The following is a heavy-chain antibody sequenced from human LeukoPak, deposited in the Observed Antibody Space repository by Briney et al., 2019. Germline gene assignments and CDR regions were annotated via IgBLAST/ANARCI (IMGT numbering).Heavy chain of an antibody. CDR2: IKEDGSEK. V-gene: IGHV3-7*01. CDR1: GFTFSSFW. Sequence: GGSLRLSCAASGFTFSSFWMNWVRQAPGKGLEWVANIKEDGSEKYYVDSVKGRFTISRDNAKNSLYLQMNSLRAEDTAVYYCARVWYGDFDYWGQGTLVTVSS. CDR3: ARVWYGDFDY. D-gene: IGHD4-17*01. J-gene: IGHJ4*02.